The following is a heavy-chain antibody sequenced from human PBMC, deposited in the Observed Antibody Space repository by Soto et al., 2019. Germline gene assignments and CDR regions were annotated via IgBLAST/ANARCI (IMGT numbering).Heavy chain of an antibody. CDR3: TTDAGYSGYYPRDFDY. CDR2: IKSKTDGGIT. J-gene: IGHJ4*02. D-gene: IGHD3-22*01. V-gene: IGHV3-15*05. CDR1: GFSFTNAW. Sequence: GGSLRLSCTASGFSFTNAWMSWVRQAPGKGLEWVCRIKSKTDGGITDYAAPVKGRFTISRDDSKNMLVLQMNSLKTEDTAVYYCTTDAGYSGYYPRDFDYWGQGTLVTVSS.